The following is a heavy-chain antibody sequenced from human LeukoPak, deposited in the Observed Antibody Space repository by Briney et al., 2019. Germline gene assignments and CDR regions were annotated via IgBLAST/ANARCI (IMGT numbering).Heavy chain of an antibody. CDR1: GFTFSSYG. CDR3: ARERVVTATDAFDI. J-gene: IGHJ3*02. Sequence: GGSLRLSCAASGFTFSSYGMHWVRQAPGKGLEWVAVIWYDGSNKYYADSVKGRFTISRDNSKNTLYLQMNSLRAEDTAVYYCARERVVTATDAFDIWGQGTMVTGSS. CDR2: IWYDGSNK. D-gene: IGHD2-21*02. V-gene: IGHV3-33*01.